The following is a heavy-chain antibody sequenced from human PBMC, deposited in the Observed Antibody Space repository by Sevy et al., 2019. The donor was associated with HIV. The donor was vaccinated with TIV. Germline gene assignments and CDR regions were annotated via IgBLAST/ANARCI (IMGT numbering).Heavy chain of an antibody. V-gene: IGHV4-39*01. D-gene: IGHD5-18*01. CDR2: IYYSGST. CDR1: GGSISSSSFY. Sequence: SETLSLTCTVSGGSISSSSFYWGWIRQPPGKGLEWIGSIYYSGSTYAKPSLKSRVTLSVDTSKNQFSLKLSSVTAADTAVYYCARHPPGGGYCYRLGYFEYWGQGTLVTVSS. J-gene: IGHJ4*02. CDR3: ARHPPGGGYCYRLGYFEY.